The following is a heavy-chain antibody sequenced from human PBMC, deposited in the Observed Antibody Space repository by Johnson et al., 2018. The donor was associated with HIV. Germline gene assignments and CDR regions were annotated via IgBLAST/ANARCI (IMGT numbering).Heavy chain of an antibody. CDR1: GFTFSSYG. D-gene: IGHD7-27*01. Sequence: QVQLVESGGGLVQPGGSLRLSCAASGFTFSSYGMHWVRQAPGKGLEWVAVISYDGSNKYYADSVKGRFTISRDNSKNTLYLQMNSLRAEDTAVYYCAKDSANWGGAFDIWGQGTMVTVSS. V-gene: IGHV3-30*19. CDR2: ISYDGSNK. J-gene: IGHJ3*02. CDR3: AKDSANWGGAFDI.